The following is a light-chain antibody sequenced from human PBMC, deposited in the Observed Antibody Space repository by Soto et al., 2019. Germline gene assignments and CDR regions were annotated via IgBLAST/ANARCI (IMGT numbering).Light chain of an antibody. CDR2: EVS. CDR1: SSDIGGYKY. CDR3: NSFTSISTYV. V-gene: IGLV2-14*01. J-gene: IGLJ1*01. Sequence: QSVLTQPASVSGSPGQSITISCTGTSSDIGGYKYVSWYQQHPGKAPKLIIYEVSNRPSGVSNRFSGSKSGNTASLTISGLQADDEADYYCNSFTSISTYVFGTGTKLTVL.